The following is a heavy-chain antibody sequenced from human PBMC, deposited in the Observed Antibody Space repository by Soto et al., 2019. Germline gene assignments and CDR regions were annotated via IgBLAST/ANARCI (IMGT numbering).Heavy chain of an antibody. CDR3: AGGNCAGDCYFDY. CDR1: GYTFTGYY. V-gene: IGHV1-46*01. Sequence: QVQLVQSGTEVKKPGASVKISCKASGYTFTGYYIYWVRQAPGQGLEFMGAINSGGGNTDYAQKFQGRVTVTTDTSTSTVYMELTTLRFDDTAVYYCAGGNCAGDCYFDYWGKGTLVTVSS. D-gene: IGHD2-21*02. CDR2: INSGGGNT. J-gene: IGHJ4*02.